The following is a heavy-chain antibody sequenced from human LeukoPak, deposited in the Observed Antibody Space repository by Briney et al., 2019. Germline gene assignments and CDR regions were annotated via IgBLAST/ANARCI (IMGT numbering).Heavy chain of an antibody. V-gene: IGHV3-21*01. CDR3: ARGVRGVITYYYYYYMDV. D-gene: IGHD3-10*01. J-gene: IGHJ6*03. CDR2: ISSSSSYI. CDR1: GFTFSSYS. Sequence: GGSLRLSCAASGFTFSSYSMNWVRQAPGKGLEWVSSISSSSSYIYYADSVKGRFTISRDNAKNSLYLQMNSLRAEDTAVYYCARGVRGVITYYYYYYMDVWGKGTTVTVSS.